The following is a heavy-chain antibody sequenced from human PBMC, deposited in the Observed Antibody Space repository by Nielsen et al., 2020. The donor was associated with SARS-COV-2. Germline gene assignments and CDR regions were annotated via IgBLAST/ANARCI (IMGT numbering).Heavy chain of an antibody. CDR1: GFTFSDYG. Sequence: GGSLRLSCAASGFTFSDYGMHWVRQAPGKGLEWVALIYYDGRNQNYADSVKGRFTISRDNSRDTLFLQMNSLRAEDTAVYYCARESAYGDYTGGFDYWGQGTLVTVSS. D-gene: IGHD4-17*01. CDR3: ARESAYGDYTGGFDY. J-gene: IGHJ4*02. CDR2: IYYDGRNQ. V-gene: IGHV3-33*08.